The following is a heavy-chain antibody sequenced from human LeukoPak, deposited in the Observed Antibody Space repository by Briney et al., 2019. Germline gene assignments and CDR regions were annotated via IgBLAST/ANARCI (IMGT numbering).Heavy chain of an antibody. V-gene: IGHV4-39*02. CDR1: GGSISSSTYY. D-gene: IGHD6-6*01. J-gene: IGHJ4*02. Sequence: SETLSLTCTVSGGSISSSTYYWGWIRQPPGKGLEWIGSIYYSGSTYYNPSLKSRVTISVDTSKNHFSLKLSSVTAADTAVYYCARPNHSSSSLDYWGQGTLVTVSS. CDR2: IYYSGST. CDR3: ARPNHSSSSLDY.